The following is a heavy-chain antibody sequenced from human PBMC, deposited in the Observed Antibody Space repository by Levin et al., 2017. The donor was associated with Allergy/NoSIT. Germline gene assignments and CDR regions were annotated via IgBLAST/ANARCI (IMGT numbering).Heavy chain of an antibody. J-gene: IGHJ4*02. CDR2: INPGGGST. CDR3: ARDRDWGSLDYFDY. Sequence: ASVKVSCKAFGYTFTSYYLHWMRQAPGQGLEWMGIINPGGGSTSYSQKFQGRVTMTRDTSTSTVYMELSSLRSEDTAVYYCARDRDWGSLDYFDYWGQGTLVTVSS. D-gene: IGHD7-27*01. V-gene: IGHV1-46*01. CDR1: GYTFTSYY.